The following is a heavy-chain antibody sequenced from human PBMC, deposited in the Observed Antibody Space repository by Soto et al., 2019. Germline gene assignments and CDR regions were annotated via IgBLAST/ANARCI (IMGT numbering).Heavy chain of an antibody. CDR1: GYTFTSYG. D-gene: IGHD6-13*01. CDR3: ARRPSSSWFYYFDY. J-gene: IGHJ4*02. Sequence: ASVKVSCKASGYTFTSYGISWVRQAPGQGLEWMGWISAYNGNTNYAQKLQGRVTMTTDTSTSTAYMELRSLRSDDTAVYYCARRPSSSWFYYFDYWGQGTVVTVSS. CDR2: ISAYNGNT. V-gene: IGHV1-18*01.